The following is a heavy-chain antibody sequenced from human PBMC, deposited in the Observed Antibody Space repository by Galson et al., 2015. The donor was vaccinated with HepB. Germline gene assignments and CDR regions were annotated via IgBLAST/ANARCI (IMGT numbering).Heavy chain of an antibody. D-gene: IGHD3-9*01. CDR3: ARDPPDFDWQTSPRVGGMDV. J-gene: IGHJ6*02. Sequence: SVKVSCKASGGTFSSYAISWVRQAPGQGLEWMGGIIPIFGTANYAQKFQGRVTITADESTSTAYMELSSLRSEDTAVYYRARDPPDFDWQTSPRVGGMDVWGQGTTVTVSS. CDR2: IIPIFGTA. CDR1: GGTFSSYA. V-gene: IGHV1-69*13.